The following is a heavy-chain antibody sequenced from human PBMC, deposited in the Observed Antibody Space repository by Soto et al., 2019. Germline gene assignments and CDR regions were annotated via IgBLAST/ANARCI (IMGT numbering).Heavy chain of an antibody. J-gene: IGHJ6*02. CDR3: ARATPYDFWSGYYGSSYYYGMDV. CDR2: IYYSGST. Sequence: SETLSLTCTVSGGSINSYYWSWIRQPPGKGLEWIGYIYYSGSTNYNPSLKSRVTISVDTSKNQFSLKLSSVTAADTAVYYCARATPYDFWSGYYGSSYYYGMDVWGQGTTVTAP. CDR1: GGSINSYY. D-gene: IGHD3-3*01. V-gene: IGHV4-59*01.